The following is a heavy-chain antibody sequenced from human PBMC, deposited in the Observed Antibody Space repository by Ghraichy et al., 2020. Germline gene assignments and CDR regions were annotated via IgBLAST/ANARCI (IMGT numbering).Heavy chain of an antibody. D-gene: IGHD3-3*01. CDR3: ARDCQDVQDHDFWSCPIPGCFDP. Sequence: SETLSLTCTVSGGSISSSSYYWGWIRQPPGKGLECIGSIYYSGSPYYNPSLKSRVTISVDTSKNQFSLKLSSVTAADTAVYYCARDCQDVQDHDFWSCPIPGCFDPWGQGTLVTVSS. V-gene: IGHV4-39*07. CDR1: GGSISSSSYY. J-gene: IGHJ5*02. CDR2: IYYSGSP.